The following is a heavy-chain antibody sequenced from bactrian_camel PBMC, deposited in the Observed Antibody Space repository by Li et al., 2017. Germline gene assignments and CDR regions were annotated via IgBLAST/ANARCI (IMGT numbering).Heavy chain of an antibody. CDR2: INFGGGAT. CDR1: GLTFGNWV. J-gene: IGHJ6*01. V-gene: IGHV3S42*01. CDR3: ATGRMIGSCLSPARYFRY. Sequence: VQLVESGGGLVQPGGSLRLSCAASGLTFGNWVMSWVRQAPGKGLEWVSGINFGGGATWYTDSVKGRFTISRDNAKNLTYLQMNSLKPEDTATYSCATGRMIGSCLSPARYFRYWGQGTQVTVS. D-gene: IGHD1*01.